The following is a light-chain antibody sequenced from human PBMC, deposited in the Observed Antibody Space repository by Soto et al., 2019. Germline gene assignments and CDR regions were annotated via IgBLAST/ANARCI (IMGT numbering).Light chain of an antibody. CDR3: QQYTTWPYT. Sequence: EIVMTQSPATLSVSPGERASLSCRASQSVGSNLAWYQQTAGQAPRLLIYGASTRATGIPARFSGSGSGTEFTLTISSLQSEAFAVYSCQQYTTWPYTFGQGTKLEIK. CDR2: GAS. CDR1: QSVGSN. V-gene: IGKV3-15*01. J-gene: IGKJ2*01.